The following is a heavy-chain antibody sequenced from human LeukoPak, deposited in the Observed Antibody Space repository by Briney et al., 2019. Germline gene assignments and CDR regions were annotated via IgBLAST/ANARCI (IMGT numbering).Heavy chain of an antibody. D-gene: IGHD3-22*01. V-gene: IGHV3-23*01. CDR3: AKRGVVIRVILVGFHKEAYYFDS. CDR1: GITLSNYG. J-gene: IGHJ4*02. CDR2: ISDSGGST. Sequence: PGGSLRLSCAVSGITLSNYGMSWVRQAPGKGMEWVAGISDSGGSTNYADSVKGRFTISRDNPKNTLYLQMNSLRAEDTAMYFCAKRGVVIRVILVGFHKEAYYFDSWGQGALVTVSS.